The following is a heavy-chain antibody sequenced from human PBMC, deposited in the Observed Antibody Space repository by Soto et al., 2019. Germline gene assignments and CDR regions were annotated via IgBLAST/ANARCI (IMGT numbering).Heavy chain of an antibody. CDR3: ARHHRDDSSGYYQYFDY. J-gene: IGHJ4*02. D-gene: IGHD3-22*01. CDR2: IYYSGST. CDR1: GGSISSSSFY. Sequence: SETLSLTCSVSGGSISSSSFYWGWIRQPPGKGLEWIGSIYYSGSTHYNPSLQSRVTISVDTSKNQFSLKLSSVTAADTAVYYCARHHRDDSSGYYQYFDYWGQGTLVTVSS. V-gene: IGHV4-39*01.